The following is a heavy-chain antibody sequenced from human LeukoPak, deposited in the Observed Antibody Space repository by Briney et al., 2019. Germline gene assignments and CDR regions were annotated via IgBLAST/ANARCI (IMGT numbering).Heavy chain of an antibody. Sequence: SETLSLTCTVSGGSISSSSYYWGWIRQPPGKGLEWIGSIYYSGSTYYNPSLKSRVTISVDTSKNQFSLKLSSVTAADTAVYYCARDVLDYYYGMDVWGQGTTVTVSS. D-gene: IGHD2/OR15-2a*01. CDR1: GGSISSSSYY. CDR2: IYYSGST. V-gene: IGHV4-39*07. J-gene: IGHJ6*02. CDR3: ARDVLDYYYGMDV.